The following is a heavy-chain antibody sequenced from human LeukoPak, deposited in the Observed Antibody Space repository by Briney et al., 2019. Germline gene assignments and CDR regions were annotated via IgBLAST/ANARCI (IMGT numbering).Heavy chain of an antibody. CDR3: AKDQGTDEDYFDY. J-gene: IGHJ4*02. D-gene: IGHD3-10*01. CDR1: GFTFDDYA. V-gene: IGHV3-9*01. Sequence: GRSLRLSCAASGFTFDDYAMHWVRQAPGKGLEWVSGISWNSGSIGYADSVKGRFTISRDNAKNSLYLQMNSLRAEDTALYYCAKDQGTDEDYFDYWGQGTLVTVSS. CDR2: ISWNSGSI.